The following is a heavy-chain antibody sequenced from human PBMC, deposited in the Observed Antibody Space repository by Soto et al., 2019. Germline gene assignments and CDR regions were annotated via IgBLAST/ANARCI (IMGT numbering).Heavy chain of an antibody. V-gene: IGHV3-48*03. Sequence: GGSLRLSCAVSGFTFTNYEMNWVRQAPGKGLEWVSYIGTSGTTIHYADSVRGRFTISRDNAKNSLYLQMNSLRAEDTAVYYCARDPAIYSGNFDYGLDVWGQGTTVTVSS. D-gene: IGHD4-4*01. CDR3: ARDPAIYSGNFDYGLDV. J-gene: IGHJ6*02. CDR2: IGTSGTTI. CDR1: GFTFTNYE.